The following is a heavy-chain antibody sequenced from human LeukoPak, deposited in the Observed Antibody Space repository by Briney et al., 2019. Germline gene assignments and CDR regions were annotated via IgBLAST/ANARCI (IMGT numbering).Heavy chain of an antibody. J-gene: IGHJ4*02. D-gene: IGHD5-12*01. CDR1: GGSISIYY. V-gene: IGHV4-59*01. Sequence: SETLSLTCTVSGGSISIYYWNWIRQPPGKGLEWIGYIYNSGSTIYNPPPKSRVTMSVDTSKNQFSLKLRSVTAADTAVYYCARSYSGTNHPFDFWGQGTLVTVSS. CDR3: ARSYSGTNHPFDF. CDR2: IYNSGST.